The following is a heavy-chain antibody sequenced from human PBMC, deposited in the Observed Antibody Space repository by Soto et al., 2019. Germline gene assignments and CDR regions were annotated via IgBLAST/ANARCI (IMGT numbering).Heavy chain of an antibody. J-gene: IGHJ4*02. CDR1: GYSFTSYW. CDR2: IYPGDSDT. D-gene: IGHD3-16*01. V-gene: IGHV5-51*01. CDR3: ARQWGRWLKSAIDY. Sequence: PGESLKISCKGSGYSFTSYWIGWVRQMPGKGLEWMGIIYPGDSDTRYSPSFEGQVTISADKSITTAYLQWSSLKASDTAMYFCARQWGRWLKSAIDYWGQGTLVTVSS.